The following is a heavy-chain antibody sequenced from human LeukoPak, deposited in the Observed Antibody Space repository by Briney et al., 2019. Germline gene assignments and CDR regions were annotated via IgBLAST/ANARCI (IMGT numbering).Heavy chain of an antibody. CDR2: INHSGST. CDR3: ARVYVTVVRGSWFDP. V-gene: IGHV4-34*01. CDR1: GGSFSGYY. Sequence: SETLSLTCAVYGGSFSGYYWSWIRQPPGKGLEWIGEINHSGSTNYNPSLKSRVTISVETSKNQFSMKLRSVTAADTAVYYCARVYVTVVRGSWFDPWGQGTLVTVSS. J-gene: IGHJ5*02. D-gene: IGHD3-10*01.